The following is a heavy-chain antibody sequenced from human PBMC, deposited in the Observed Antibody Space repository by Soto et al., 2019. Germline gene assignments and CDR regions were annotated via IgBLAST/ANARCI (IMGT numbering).Heavy chain of an antibody. CDR2: ISTNGGST. Sequence: PGGSLRLSCSASGFTFSSYAMHWVRQAPGKGLEYVSSISTNGGSTHYADSVKGRFTISRDNSKNTQYLQMNSLRAEDTAVYFCTRDFIGVAASWVAFDIWGQGTRVTVSS. CDR1: GFTFSSYA. CDR3: TRDFIGVAASWVAFDI. D-gene: IGHD6-19*01. J-gene: IGHJ3*02. V-gene: IGHV3-64*04.